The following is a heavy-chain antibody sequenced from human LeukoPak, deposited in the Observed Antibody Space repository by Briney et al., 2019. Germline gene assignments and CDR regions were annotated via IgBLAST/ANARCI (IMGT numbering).Heavy chain of an antibody. J-gene: IGHJ4*02. CDR2: ISAYNGNT. CDR1: GYTFTSYG. Sequence: GASVKVSCKASGYTFTSYGISWVRQAPGQGLEWMGWISAYNGNTNYAQKLQGRVTMTTDTSTSTAYMELRSLRSDDTAVYYCARDRVTEYSGSYQGYWGQGTLVTVSS. CDR3: ARDRVTEYSGSYQGY. D-gene: IGHD1-26*01. V-gene: IGHV1-18*01.